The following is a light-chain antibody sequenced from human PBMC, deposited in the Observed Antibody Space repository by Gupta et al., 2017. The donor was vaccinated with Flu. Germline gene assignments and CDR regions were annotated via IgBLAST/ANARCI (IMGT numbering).Light chain of an antibody. CDR1: ALSKKY. J-gene: IGLJ3*02. CDR3: YTTDSSGNHRGV. V-gene: IGLV3-10*01. Sequence: SYELTQPPAVSVSPGQKARITCSGNALSKKYAYWYQQNPGPAPVLVIYEDSNRPSGSPEGFSGSSSGTIATLTISAAQEGDEAADYCYTTDSSGNHRGVFGGGTKLTVL. CDR2: EDS.